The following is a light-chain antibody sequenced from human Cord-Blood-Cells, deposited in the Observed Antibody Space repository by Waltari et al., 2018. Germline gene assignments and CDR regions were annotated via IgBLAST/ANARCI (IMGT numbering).Light chain of an antibody. CDR3: QSYDSSNYV. CDR1: SGSIASNH. Sequence: NFMLTQPHSVSEYPGKTVLISCTRLSGSIASNHVQWYQQRPGSAPTPVIYEDNQRPSGVPDRFSGSIDSSSNSASLTISGLKTEDEADYYCQSYDSSNYVFGTGTKVTVL. V-gene: IGLV6-57*03. J-gene: IGLJ1*01. CDR2: EDN.